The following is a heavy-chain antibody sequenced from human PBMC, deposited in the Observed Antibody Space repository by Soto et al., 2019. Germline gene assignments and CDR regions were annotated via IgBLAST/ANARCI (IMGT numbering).Heavy chain of an antibody. CDR2: IIPIFGTA. CDR1: GCTFSSYA. Sequence: AAVKVSCKASGCTFSSYAISWVRQAPGQGLEWMGGIIPIFGTANYAQKFQGRVTITADESTSTAYMELSSLRSEDTAVYYCARRTGVVAAAGTNWFDPWGQGTLVTVSS. CDR3: ARRTGVVAAAGTNWFDP. V-gene: IGHV1-69*13. D-gene: IGHD6-13*01. J-gene: IGHJ5*02.